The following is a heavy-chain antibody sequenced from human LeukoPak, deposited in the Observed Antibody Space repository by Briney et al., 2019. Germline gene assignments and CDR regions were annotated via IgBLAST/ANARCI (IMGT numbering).Heavy chain of an antibody. CDR1: GFTFSSYW. J-gene: IGHJ4*02. CDR2: INNDGTGT. V-gene: IGHV3-74*01. D-gene: IGHD2/OR15-2a*01. Sequence: GRSLRLSCAASGFTFSSYWMHWVRQVPGKGLVWVAQINNDGTGTKYADSVKGRFTISRDNAKNTLYVQMDSLRAEDTAVYYCARDLYGIDYWGQGSPVTVSS. CDR3: ARDLYGIDY.